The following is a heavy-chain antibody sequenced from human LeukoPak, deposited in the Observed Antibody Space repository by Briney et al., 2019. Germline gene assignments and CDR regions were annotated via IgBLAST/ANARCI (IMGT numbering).Heavy chain of an antibody. D-gene: IGHD3-10*01. CDR1: GGSFSGYY. V-gene: IGHV4-34*01. CDR3: ARWSGGSGSYHLGNYGMDV. Sequence: PSETLSLTCAVYGGSFSGYYWSWIRQPPGKGLEWIGEINHSGSTNYNPSLKSRVTISVDTSKNQFSLKLSSVTAADTAVYYCARWSGGSGSYHLGNYGMDVWGKGTTVTVSS. J-gene: IGHJ6*04. CDR2: INHSGST.